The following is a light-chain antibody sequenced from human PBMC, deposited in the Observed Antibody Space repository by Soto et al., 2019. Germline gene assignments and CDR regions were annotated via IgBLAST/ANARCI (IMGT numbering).Light chain of an antibody. V-gene: IGLV2-8*01. J-gene: IGLJ1*01. Sequence: QSVLTQPPCASGSPGQSVTISCTGSSSDVGGYKYVSWYQQHRGRAPKLMIYEVNKRPSGVPDRFSGSKSGNTASLTVSGLQAEDQADYNCRPYAGSSYVFATGRTVTVL. CDR1: SSDVGGYKY. CDR2: EVN. CDR3: RPYAGSSYV.